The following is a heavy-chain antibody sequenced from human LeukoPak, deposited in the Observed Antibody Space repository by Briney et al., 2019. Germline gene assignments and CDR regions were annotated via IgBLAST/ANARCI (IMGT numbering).Heavy chain of an antibody. J-gene: IGHJ4*02. Sequence: PSETLSLTCSVSGVSISSSNSYWGWIRQPPGKGLEWIGSIYYTGNTYYDASLKSRVTISIDTSKNQFSLKLTSVTAADTAVYYCAKQTGSGLFILPGGQGTLVTVSS. CDR1: GVSISSSNSY. CDR3: AKQTGSGLFILP. D-gene: IGHD3/OR15-3a*01. V-gene: IGHV4-39*01. CDR2: IYYTGNT.